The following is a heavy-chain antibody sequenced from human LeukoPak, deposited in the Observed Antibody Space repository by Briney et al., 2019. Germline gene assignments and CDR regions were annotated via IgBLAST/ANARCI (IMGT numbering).Heavy chain of an antibody. CDR2: INPNSGDT. J-gene: IGHJ1*01. CDR3: ARGSPVAAAGTAYFHH. Sequence: ASVKVSCKASGYTFTDYCMHWVRQAPGQGLEWMGWINPNSGDTNFAQEFQGWVTMTRDTSISTAYIELSRSRSDDTAMYYCARGSPVAAAGTAYFHHWGQGTLVTVSS. CDR1: GYTFTDYC. D-gene: IGHD6-13*01. V-gene: IGHV1-2*04.